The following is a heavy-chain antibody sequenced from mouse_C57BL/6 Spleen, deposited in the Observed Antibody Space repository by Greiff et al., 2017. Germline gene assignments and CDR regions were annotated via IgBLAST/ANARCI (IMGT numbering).Heavy chain of an antibody. CDR1: GYTFTDYY. CDR3: ARSDYYGSSYENYYAMDY. CDR2: IYPGSGNT. J-gene: IGHJ4*01. D-gene: IGHD1-1*01. Sequence: VQLQQSGAELVRPGASVKLSCKASGYTFTDYYINWVKQRPGQGLEWIARIYPGSGNTYYNEKFKGKATLTAEKSSSTAYMQLSSLTSEDSAVYFCARSDYYGSSYENYYAMDYWGQGTSVTVSS. V-gene: IGHV1-76*01.